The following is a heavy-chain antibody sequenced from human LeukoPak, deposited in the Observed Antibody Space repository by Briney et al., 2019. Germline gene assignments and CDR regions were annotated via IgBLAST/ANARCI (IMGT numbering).Heavy chain of an antibody. CDR2: IYYSGST. CDR1: GFTVSSNY. D-gene: IGHD3-22*01. CDR3: ASRHYYDSSGRKNDAFDI. Sequence: PGGSLRLSCAASGFTVSSNYMSWIRQPPGKGLEWIGYIYYSGSTNYNPSLKSRVTISVDTSKNQFSLKLSSVTAADTAVYYCASRHYYDSSGRKNDAFDIWGQGTMVTVSS. J-gene: IGHJ3*02. V-gene: IGHV4-59*02.